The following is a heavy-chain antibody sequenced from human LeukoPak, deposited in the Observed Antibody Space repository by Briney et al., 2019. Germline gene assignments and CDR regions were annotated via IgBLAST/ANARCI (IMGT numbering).Heavy chain of an antibody. V-gene: IGHV1-24*01. D-gene: IGHD1-26*01. Sequence: ASVKVSFKVSGYTLSELFMHWGRQAPGKGLEWRGGFDPEDGETIYARKFQGRVTMTTDTSTSTAYMELRSLRSDDTAVYYCARDLKWELRGKGYYFDYWGQGTLVTVSS. CDR3: ARDLKWELRGKGYYFDY. CDR2: FDPEDGET. J-gene: IGHJ4*02. CDR1: GYTLSELF.